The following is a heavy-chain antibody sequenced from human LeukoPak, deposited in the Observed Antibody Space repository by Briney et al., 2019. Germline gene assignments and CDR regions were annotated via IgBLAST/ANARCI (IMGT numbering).Heavy chain of an antibody. Sequence: PSETLSLTCTVSGDSIGSSSYYWGWIRQPPGKGLEWIGSIYYSGSTYYNPSLNRRVTISVGTSKTQFSLKVSSVTAADTAVYYCARHFSYVDYWSPGTLVTVSS. J-gene: IGHJ4*02. D-gene: IGHD5-18*01. CDR2: IYYSGST. CDR3: ARHFSYVDY. CDR1: GDSIGSSSYY. V-gene: IGHV4-39*01.